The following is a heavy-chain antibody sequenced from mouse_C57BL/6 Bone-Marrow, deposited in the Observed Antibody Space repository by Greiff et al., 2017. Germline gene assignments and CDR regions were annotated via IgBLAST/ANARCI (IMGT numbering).Heavy chain of an antibody. D-gene: IGHD2-5*01. CDR2: IHPNSGST. CDR3: ARLDSNYVDWYFDV. Sequence: QVQLQQPGAELVKPGASVKLSCKASGYTFTSYWMHWVKQRPGQGLEWIGMIHPNSGSTNYNEKFKSKATVTVDKSSSTAYMQLSSLTSEDSAVYYCARLDSNYVDWYFDVWGTGTAITVSA. J-gene: IGHJ1*03. CDR1: GYTFTSYW. V-gene: IGHV1-64*01.